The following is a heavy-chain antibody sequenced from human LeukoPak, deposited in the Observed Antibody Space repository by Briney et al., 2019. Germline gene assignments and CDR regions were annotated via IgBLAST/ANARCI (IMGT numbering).Heavy chain of an antibody. D-gene: IGHD2-15*01. CDR2: ISGSGDST. J-gene: IGHJ3*02. V-gene: IGHV3-23*01. CDR1: GFTFSNNA. Sequence: GGSLRLSCAASGFTFSNNAMSWVRQAPGKGLEWVSVISGSGDSTFYADSVKGRFTISRDNSKNALYLQMNNLRAEDTAVYYCAKVRVVCSGGSCYSLLSDAFDIWGQGTWSPSLQ. CDR3: AKVRVVCSGGSCYSLLSDAFDI.